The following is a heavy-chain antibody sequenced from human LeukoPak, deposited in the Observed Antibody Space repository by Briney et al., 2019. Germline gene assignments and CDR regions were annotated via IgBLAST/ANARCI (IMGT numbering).Heavy chain of an antibody. CDR1: GFSFTNFW. CDR3: ARGDAFSGDH. J-gene: IGHJ4*02. CDR2: IHPEGNEK. Sequence: GGSLGLSCAVSGFSFTNFWMSWVRQAPGRGLEWVANIHPEGNEKYHVESVKGRFTISRDNTKNLLFLQMNGLRVEDTAVYYCARGDAFSGDHWGQGTLATVSS. V-gene: IGHV3-7*04.